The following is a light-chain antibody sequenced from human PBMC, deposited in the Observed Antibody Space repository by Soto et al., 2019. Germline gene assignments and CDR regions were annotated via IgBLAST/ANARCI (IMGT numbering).Light chain of an antibody. Sequence: DIVMTQSPDSLAVSLGERATINCKSSQSVLYSSNNKNYLAWYQQKPGQPPKLLIYWACTRESGVPDRFSGSGSGTEFTLTISSRQAEDVAVYYCQQYYSTPQTFGHGTNVDIK. CDR2: WAC. CDR3: QQYYSTPQT. V-gene: IGKV4-1*01. CDR1: QSVLYSSNNKNY. J-gene: IGKJ1*01.